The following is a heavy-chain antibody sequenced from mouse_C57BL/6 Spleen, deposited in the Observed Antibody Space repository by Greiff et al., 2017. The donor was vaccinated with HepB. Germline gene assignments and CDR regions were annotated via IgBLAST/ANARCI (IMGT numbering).Heavy chain of an antibody. J-gene: IGHJ3*01. CDR3: TGAPITTVVATPFAY. CDR2: IRLKSDNYAT. D-gene: IGHD1-1*01. CDR1: GFTFSNYW. V-gene: IGHV6-3*01. Sequence: EVKLVESGGGLVQPGGSMKLSCVASGFTFSNYWMNWVRQSPEKGLEWVAQIRLKSDNYATHYAESVKGRFTISRDDSKSSVYLQMNNLRAEDTEIYYCTGAPITTVVATPFAYWGQGTLVTVSA.